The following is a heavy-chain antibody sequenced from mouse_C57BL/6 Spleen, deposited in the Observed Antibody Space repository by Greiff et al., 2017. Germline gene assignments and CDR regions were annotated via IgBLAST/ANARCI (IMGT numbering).Heavy chain of an antibody. V-gene: IGHV1-61*01. CDR1: GYTFTSYW. CDR3: ASVDDGYFDY. Sequence: QVQLQQPGAELVRPGSSVKLSCKASGYTFTSYWMDWVKQRPGQGLEWIGNIYPSDSETHYNQKFKDKATLTVDKSSSTAYMPLSSLTSEDSAVYYCASVDDGYFDYWGQGTTRTVSS. CDR2: IYPSDSET. J-gene: IGHJ2*01. D-gene: IGHD2-3*01.